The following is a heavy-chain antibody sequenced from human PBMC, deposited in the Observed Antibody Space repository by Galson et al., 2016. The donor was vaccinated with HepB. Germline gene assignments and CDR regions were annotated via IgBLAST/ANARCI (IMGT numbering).Heavy chain of an antibody. V-gene: IGHV3-23*01. CDR1: GFTFSTYA. D-gene: IGHD3-22*01. Sequence: SLRLSCAASGFTFSTYAMNWVRQAPGKGLEWVSGISGGGGNTYYADSVKGRFTISKDNSKNTLYLQMHRLRAEDTAVYYCAKVTTMIVVYYYAMDVWGQGTTVTVSS. CDR2: ISGGGGNT. CDR3: AKVTTMIVVYYYAMDV. J-gene: IGHJ6*02.